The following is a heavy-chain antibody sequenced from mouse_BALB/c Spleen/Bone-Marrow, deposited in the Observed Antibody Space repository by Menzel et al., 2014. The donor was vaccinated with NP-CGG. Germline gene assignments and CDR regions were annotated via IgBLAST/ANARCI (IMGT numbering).Heavy chain of an antibody. CDR1: GYTFTSYW. CDR2: IYPGDGDT. J-gene: IGHJ4*01. V-gene: IGHV1-87*01. D-gene: IGHD1-1*01. Sequence: VKLVESGAGLARPGASVNLSCKASGYTFTSYWMQWVKQRPGQGLEWIGAIYPGDGDTRYTQKFKGKATLTADKSSSTAYMQLSSLASEDSAVYYCAAYYGSSYWAMDYWGQGTSVTVSS. CDR3: AAYYGSSYWAMDY.